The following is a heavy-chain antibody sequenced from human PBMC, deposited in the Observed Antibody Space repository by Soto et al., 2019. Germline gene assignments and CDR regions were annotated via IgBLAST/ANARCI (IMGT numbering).Heavy chain of an antibody. D-gene: IGHD3-22*01. Sequence: GGSLRLSCAASGFTFSSYEMNWVRQAPGKGLEWVSYISSSGSTIYYADSVKGRFTISRDNAKNSLYLQMNSLRAEDTAVYYCARDLFGYYDSSGYYSTDYWGQGPLVPVSS. CDR1: GFTFSSYE. CDR2: ISSSGSTI. V-gene: IGHV3-48*03. J-gene: IGHJ4*02. CDR3: ARDLFGYYDSSGYYSTDY.